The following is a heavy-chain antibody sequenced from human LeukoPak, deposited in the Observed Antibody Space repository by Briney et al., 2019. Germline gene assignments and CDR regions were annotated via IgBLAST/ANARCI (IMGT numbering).Heavy chain of an antibody. J-gene: IGHJ3*02. CDR2: IYHSGST. Sequence: SETLSLTCAVSGGSISSSNWWSWVRQPPGKGLEWIGEIYHSGSTNYNPSLKSRVTISVDKSKNQFSLKLSSVTAADTAVYYCARDTSQSSQSTTVSPGGYDAFDIWGQGTMVTVSS. D-gene: IGHD4-17*01. V-gene: IGHV4-4*02. CDR1: GGSISSSNW. CDR3: ARDTSQSSQSTTVSPGGYDAFDI.